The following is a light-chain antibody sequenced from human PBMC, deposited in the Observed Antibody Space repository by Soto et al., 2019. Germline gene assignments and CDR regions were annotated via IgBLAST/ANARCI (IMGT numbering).Light chain of an antibody. CDR2: DVT. V-gene: IGLV2-14*03. J-gene: IGLJ2*01. CDR1: SADVGGYEY. Sequence: QSVLTQPASVSGSPGQSITISCTGTSADVGGYEYVSWYQQHPGKAPKLIIYDVTNRPSGVSGRFSGSKSGNTASLTISGLQAEDEADYYCNSFISSTTPLVFGGGTKRTVL. CDR3: NSFISSTTPLV.